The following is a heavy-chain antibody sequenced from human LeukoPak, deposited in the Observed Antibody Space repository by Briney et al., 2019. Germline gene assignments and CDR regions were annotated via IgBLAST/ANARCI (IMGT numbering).Heavy chain of an antibody. D-gene: IGHD3-22*01. V-gene: IGHV4-61*01. CDR1: GGSVRSDSYY. J-gene: IGHJ3*01. Sequence: SETLSLTCTVSGGSVRSDSYYWSWIRQPPGKGLEWIGYVYYSGSTNYNPSLKSRVTISVDTSKNQFSLKLRSVAAADTAVYYCVREAATDYYDSSSYYRQTEVFDAWGQGTMVTVSS. CDR2: VYYSGST. CDR3: VREAATDYYDSSSYYRQTEVFDA.